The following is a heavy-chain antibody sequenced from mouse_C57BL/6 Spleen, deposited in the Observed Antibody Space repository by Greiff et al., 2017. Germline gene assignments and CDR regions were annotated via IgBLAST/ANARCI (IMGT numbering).Heavy chain of an antibody. J-gene: IGHJ4*01. CDR3: ARRDDYYGSTSYAMDY. CDR2: IDPSDSET. CDR1: GYTFTSYW. D-gene: IGHD1-1*01. Sequence: QVQLQQSGAELVRPGSSVKLSCKASGYTFTSYWMHWVKQRPIQGLEWIGNIDPSDSETHYNQKFKDKATLTVDKSSITAYMQLSSLASEDSAFYYCARRDDYYGSTSYAMDYWGQGASVTVSS. V-gene: IGHV1-52*01.